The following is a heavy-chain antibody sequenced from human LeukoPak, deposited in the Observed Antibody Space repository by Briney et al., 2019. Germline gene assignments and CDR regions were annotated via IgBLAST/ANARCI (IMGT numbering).Heavy chain of an antibody. D-gene: IGHD4-11*01. Sequence: SETLSLTCTVSGGSISSSSYYWGWIRQPPGKGLEWIGSIYYSGSTYYNPSLKSRVTISVDTSKNQFSLKLRSVTAADTAVYYCARAEINDYSRYWGRGIPVIVSS. V-gene: IGHV4-39*07. J-gene: IGHJ4*01. CDR1: GGSISSSSYY. CDR2: IYYSGST. CDR3: ARAEINDYSRY.